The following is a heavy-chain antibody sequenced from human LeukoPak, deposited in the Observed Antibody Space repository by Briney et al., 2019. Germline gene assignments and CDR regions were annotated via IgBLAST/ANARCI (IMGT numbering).Heavy chain of an antibody. CDR1: GGSISSYY. CDR3: ARGGIAVATYNWFDP. Sequence: SETLSLTCTVSGGSISSYYWSWIRQPPGKGLEWIGYIYYSGSTNYNPSLKSRVTISVDTSKNQFSLKLSSVTAADTAVYYCARGGIAVATYNWFDPWGQGTLVTVSS. CDR2: IYYSGST. D-gene: IGHD6-19*01. V-gene: IGHV4-59*01. J-gene: IGHJ5*02.